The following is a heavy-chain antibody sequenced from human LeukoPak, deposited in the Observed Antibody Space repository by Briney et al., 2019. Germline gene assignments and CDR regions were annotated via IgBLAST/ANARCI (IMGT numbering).Heavy chain of an antibody. CDR3: ARLYGLDAFDI. Sequence: GSLRLSCAASGFTSDDYGVSWVRQAPGKGLEWVSGINWNGGSTGYADSVKGRFTISRDNAKNSLYLQMNSLRAEDTALYYCARLYGLDAFDIWGQGTMVTVSS. CDR1: GFTSDDYG. V-gene: IGHV3-20*04. D-gene: IGHD3-10*01. CDR2: INWNGGST. J-gene: IGHJ3*02.